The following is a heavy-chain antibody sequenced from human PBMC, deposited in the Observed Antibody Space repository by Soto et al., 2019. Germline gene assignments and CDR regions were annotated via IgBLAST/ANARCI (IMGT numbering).Heavy chain of an antibody. CDR1: GGSISSYY. Sequence: SETLSLTCTVSGGSISSYYWSWIRQPPGKGLEWIGYIYYSGSTNYNPSLKSRVTISVDTSKNQFSLKLSSVTAADTAVYYCASTYYYDSSGSGPTTGAFDYWGQGTLVTVSS. V-gene: IGHV4-59*01. J-gene: IGHJ4*02. D-gene: IGHD3-22*01. CDR2: IYYSGST. CDR3: ASTYYYDSSGSGPTTGAFDY.